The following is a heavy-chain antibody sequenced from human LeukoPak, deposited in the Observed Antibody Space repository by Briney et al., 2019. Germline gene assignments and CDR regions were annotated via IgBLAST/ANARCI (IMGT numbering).Heavy chain of an antibody. CDR1: GGSFSGYY. Sequence: PSETLSLTCAVYGGSFSGYYWSWIRQPPGKGLEWIWEINHSGSTNYNPSLKSRVTISVDTSKNQFSLRLSSVTAADTAVYYCARGWGGGYLVSDAFDIWGQGTMVTVSS. CDR2: INHSGST. D-gene: IGHD5-24*01. J-gene: IGHJ3*02. CDR3: ARGWGGGYLVSDAFDI. V-gene: IGHV4-34*01.